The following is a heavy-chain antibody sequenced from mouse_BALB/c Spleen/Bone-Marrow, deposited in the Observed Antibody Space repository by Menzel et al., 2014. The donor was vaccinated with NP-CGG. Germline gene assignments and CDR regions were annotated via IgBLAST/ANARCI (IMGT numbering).Heavy chain of an antibody. V-gene: IGHV14-3*02. J-gene: IGHJ3*01. Sequence: VQLKESGAELVKPGASVKLSCTASGFNIKDTYMHWVKPRPEQGLEWIGRIDPANGNTKYDPKFQSKATITADTSSNTAYLQLSSLTSEDTAVYYCATYYRYDRRFAYWGQGTLVTVSA. CDR1: GFNIKDTY. D-gene: IGHD2-14*01. CDR2: IDPANGNT. CDR3: ATYYRYDRRFAY.